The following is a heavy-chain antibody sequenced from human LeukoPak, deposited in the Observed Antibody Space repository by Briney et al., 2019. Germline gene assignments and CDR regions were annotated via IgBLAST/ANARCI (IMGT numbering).Heavy chain of an antibody. V-gene: IGHV4-59*08. Sequence: SETLSLTCAVYGGSFSSYYWSWIRQPPGKGLEWIGYIYYSGSTNYNPSLKSRVTISVDTSKNQFSLKLSSVTAAGTAVYYCARHLLEMATIDAFDIWGQGTMVTVSS. CDR1: GGSFSSYY. J-gene: IGHJ3*02. D-gene: IGHD5-12*01. CDR3: ARHLLEMATIDAFDI. CDR2: IYYSGST.